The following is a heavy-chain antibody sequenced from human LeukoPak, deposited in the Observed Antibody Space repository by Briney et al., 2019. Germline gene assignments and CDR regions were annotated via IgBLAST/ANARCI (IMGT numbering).Heavy chain of an antibody. CDR2: IKQDGSEK. D-gene: IGHD3-10*01. CDR1: GFTFSSYW. Sequence: PGGSLRLSCAASGFTFSSYWMSWVRQAPGKGLEWVANIKQDGSEKYYVDSVKGRFTISRDNAKNSLYLQMNSLRAEDTAVYYCARDFGYYGSGVPENDAFDIWGQGTMVTVSS. CDR3: ARDFGYYGSGVPENDAFDI. V-gene: IGHV3-7*01. J-gene: IGHJ3*02.